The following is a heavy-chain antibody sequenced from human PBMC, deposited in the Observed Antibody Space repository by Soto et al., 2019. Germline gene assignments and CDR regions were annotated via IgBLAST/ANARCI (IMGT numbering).Heavy chain of an antibody. J-gene: IGHJ3*02. CDR2: ISGSGGST. Sequence: EVQLLESGGGLVQPGGSLRLSCAASGFTFSSYAMSWVRQAPGKGLEWVSAISGSGGSTYYADSVKGRFTISRDNSKNTLYLQMNSLRAEDTAVYYCAKIGDNYYDSSGYYPHDAFDIWGQGTMVTVSS. CDR3: AKIGDNYYDSSGYYPHDAFDI. V-gene: IGHV3-23*01. D-gene: IGHD3-22*01. CDR1: GFTFSSYA.